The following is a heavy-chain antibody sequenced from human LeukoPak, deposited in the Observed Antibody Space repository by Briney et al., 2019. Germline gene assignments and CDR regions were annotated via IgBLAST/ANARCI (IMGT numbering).Heavy chain of an antibody. Sequence: SETLSLTCTVSGGSISSYYWSWIRQPAGKGLEWIGRIYASGTTNYNSSLKSRVSMSVDTSKNQFSLKLTSVTAADTAVYFCARDGADVYGRAFDYWGQGTLVSVSS. V-gene: IGHV4-4*07. CDR3: ARDGADVYGRAFDY. CDR1: GGSISSYY. D-gene: IGHD3-10*01. CDR2: IYASGTT. J-gene: IGHJ4*02.